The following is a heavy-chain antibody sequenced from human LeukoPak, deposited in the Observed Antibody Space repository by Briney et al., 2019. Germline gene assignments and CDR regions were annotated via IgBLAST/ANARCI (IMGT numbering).Heavy chain of an antibody. V-gene: IGHV3-74*01. CDR3: ARAAYSCMDV. CDR1: GFTFIRYW. Sequence: GGSLRLPCAASGFTFIRYWMHRGRQAPGKGLVWVSRINSDGSSTSYADSAKGRFTISRGNAKNTRYLQMNSLRAEDTAVDYCARAAYSCMDVWGQGTTVTVSS. CDR2: INSDGSST. J-gene: IGHJ6*02. D-gene: IGHD2-15*01.